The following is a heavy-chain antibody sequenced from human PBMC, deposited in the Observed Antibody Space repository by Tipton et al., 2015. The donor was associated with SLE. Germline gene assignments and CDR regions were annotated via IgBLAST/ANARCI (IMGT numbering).Heavy chain of an antibody. Sequence: TLSLTCTVSGGSISSGGYYWSWIRQHPGKGLEWIGYIYYSGSTYYNPYLKSRVTISVDTSKNQFSLKLSSVTAADTAVYYCATVIGGYSGYDNDYWGQGTLVTVSS. CDR1: GGSISSGGYY. CDR2: IYYSGST. J-gene: IGHJ4*02. V-gene: IGHV4-31*03. D-gene: IGHD5-12*01. CDR3: ATVIGGYSGYDNDY.